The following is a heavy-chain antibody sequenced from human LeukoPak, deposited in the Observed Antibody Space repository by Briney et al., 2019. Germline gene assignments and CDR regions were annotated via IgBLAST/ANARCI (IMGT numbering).Heavy chain of an antibody. CDR1: GGSFSGYY. D-gene: IGHD5-24*01. J-gene: IGHJ4*02. CDR2: INHSGST. V-gene: IGHV4-34*01. CDR3: AREMATIEDY. Sequence: PSETLSLTCAVYGGSFSGYYWSWIRQPPGKGLEWIGEINHSGSTNYNPSLKSRVTISVDTSKNQFSLKLSSATAADTAVYYCAREMATIEDYWGQGTLVTVSS.